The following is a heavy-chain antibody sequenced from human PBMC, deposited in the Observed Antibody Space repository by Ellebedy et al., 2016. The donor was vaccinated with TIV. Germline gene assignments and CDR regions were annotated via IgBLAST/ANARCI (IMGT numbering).Heavy chain of an antibody. CDR1: GFTVSSNY. V-gene: IGHV3-53*01. J-gene: IGHJ3*02. D-gene: IGHD6-19*01. CDR2: IYSGGST. Sequence: GGSLRLSCAASGFTVSSNYMSWVRQAPGKGLEWVSVIYSGGSTYYADSVKGRFTISRDNSKNTLYLQMNSLRAEDTAVYYCARNSYDSSGWPVEGAFDIWGQGTMVTVSS. CDR3: ARNSYDSSGWPVEGAFDI.